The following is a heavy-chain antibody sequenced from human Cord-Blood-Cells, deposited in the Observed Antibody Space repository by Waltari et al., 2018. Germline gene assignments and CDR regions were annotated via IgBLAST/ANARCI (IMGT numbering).Heavy chain of an antibody. Sequence: QVQLVQSGAEVKKPGASVKVSCKASGYTFTSYAMHWVRQAPGQRLEWMGWINAGNGNTKYSQKFQGRVTITRDTSASTAYMELSSLRSEDTAVYYCARGTGAHSSSWYFDLWGRGTLVTVSS. V-gene: IGHV1-3*01. CDR3: ARGTGAHSSSWYFDL. CDR1: GYTFTSYA. D-gene: IGHD6-6*01. J-gene: IGHJ2*01. CDR2: INAGNGNT.